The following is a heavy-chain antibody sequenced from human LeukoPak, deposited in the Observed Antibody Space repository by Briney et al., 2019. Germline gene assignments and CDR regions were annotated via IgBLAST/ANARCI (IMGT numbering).Heavy chain of an antibody. CDR2: IIPIFGTA. D-gene: IGHD2-15*01. Sequence: SVKVSCKASGGTFSSYAISWVRQAPGQGLEWMGGIIPIFGTANYAQKFQGRVTITADKSTSTAYMELSSLRSEDTDVYYCARGDVVVVAAIEGGYYFDYWGQGTLVTVSS. CDR1: GGTFSSYA. J-gene: IGHJ4*02. CDR3: ARGDVVVVAAIEGGYYFDY. V-gene: IGHV1-69*06.